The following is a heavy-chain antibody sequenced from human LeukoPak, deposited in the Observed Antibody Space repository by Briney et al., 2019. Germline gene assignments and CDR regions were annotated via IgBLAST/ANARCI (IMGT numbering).Heavy chain of an antibody. CDR3: ARAISSRIVVVTAYFDY. CDR2: IYYSGST. V-gene: IGHV4-39*07. CDR1: GGSISSSSYY. Sequence: SETLSLTCTVSGGSISSSSYYWGWIRQPPGKGLEWIGSIYYSGSTYYNPSLKSRVTISVDTSKNQFSLKLSSVTAADTAVYYCARAISSRIVVVTAYFDYWGQGTLVTVSS. D-gene: IGHD2-21*02. J-gene: IGHJ4*02.